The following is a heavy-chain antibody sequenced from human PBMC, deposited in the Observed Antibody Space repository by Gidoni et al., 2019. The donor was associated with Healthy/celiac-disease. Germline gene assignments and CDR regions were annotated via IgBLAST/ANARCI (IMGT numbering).Heavy chain of an antibody. J-gene: IGHJ3*02. CDR3: ARPLFSYYDSSEVAFDI. V-gene: IGHV1-3*01. CDR2: INAGNGNT. Sequence: QVQLVQSGAEVTKPGASVKVSCKASGYTFTSYAMHWVRQAPGQRLEWMGWINAGNGNTKYSQKFQGRVTITRDTSASTAYMELSSLRSEDTAVYYCARPLFSYYDSSEVAFDIWGQGTMVTVSS. D-gene: IGHD3-22*01. CDR1: GYTFTSYA.